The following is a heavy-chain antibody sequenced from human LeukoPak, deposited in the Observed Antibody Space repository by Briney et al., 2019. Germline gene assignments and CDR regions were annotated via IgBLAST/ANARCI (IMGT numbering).Heavy chain of an antibody. V-gene: IGHV3-15*01. CDR3: TTVALDYGDYVATSSDY. CDR2: IKSKTDGGTT. Sequence: GGSLRLSCAASGFTFSNAWMSWVRQAPGKGLEWVGRIKSKTDGGTTDYAAPVKGRFTISRDDSKNTLYLQMNSLKTEDTAVYYCTTVALDYGDYVATSSDYWGQGTLVTVSS. J-gene: IGHJ4*02. D-gene: IGHD4-17*01. CDR1: GFTFSNAW.